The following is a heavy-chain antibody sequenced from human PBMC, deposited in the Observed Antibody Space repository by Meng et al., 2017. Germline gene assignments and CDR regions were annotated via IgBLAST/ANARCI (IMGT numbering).Heavy chain of an antibody. CDR2: INSDGSST. CDR1: GFTFSSYW. J-gene: IGHJ4*02. V-gene: IGHV3-74*01. Sequence: GESLKISCAASGFTFSSYWMHWVRQAPGKGLVWVSRINSDGSSTSYADSVKGRFTISRDNAKNTLYLQMNSLRAEDAAVYCCARWPGDLWGLDYWGQGTLVTVSS. CDR3: ARWPGDLWGLDY. D-gene: IGHD7-27*01.